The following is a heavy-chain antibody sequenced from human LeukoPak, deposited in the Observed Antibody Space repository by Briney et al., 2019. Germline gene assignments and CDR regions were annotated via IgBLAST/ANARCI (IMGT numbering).Heavy chain of an antibody. D-gene: IGHD3-10*01. CDR3: ARIRVYAFDI. J-gene: IGHJ3*02. V-gene: IGHV4-31*03. CDR1: GGSISSGGYY. Sequence: SEGLSLTCTVSGGSISSGGYYWSWIRQHPGKGLEWIGYIYYSRSTYYNPSLRSRVTISVDTSKNQFSLKLSSVTAADTAVYHCARIRVYAFDIWGQGTMVTVS. CDR2: IYYSRST.